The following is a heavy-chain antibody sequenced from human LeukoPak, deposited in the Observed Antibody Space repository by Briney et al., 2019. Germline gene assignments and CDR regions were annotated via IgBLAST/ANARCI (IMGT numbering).Heavy chain of an antibody. J-gene: IGHJ4*02. V-gene: IGHV3-7*01. CDR3: ARDRGGRYYYDSSGYLDY. CDR1: GFTFSSYW. D-gene: IGHD3-22*01. CDR2: IKQDGSEK. Sequence: PGGSLRLSCAASGFTFSSYWMSWVRQAPGKGLEWVANIKQDGSEKYYVDSVKGRFTISRDNAKNSLYLQMNSLRAEDTAVYYCARDRGGRYYYDSSGYLDYWGQGTLVTVSS.